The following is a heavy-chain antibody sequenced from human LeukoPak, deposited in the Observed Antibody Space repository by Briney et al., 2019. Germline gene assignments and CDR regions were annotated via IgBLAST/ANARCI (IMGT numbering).Heavy chain of an antibody. CDR1: GFTFSSYA. CDR2: ISYDGSNK. D-gene: IGHD6-19*01. CDR3: ARNRYSSGWYFSY. V-gene: IGHV3-30-3*01. Sequence: GGSLRLSCAASGFTFSSYAMHWVRQAPGKGLEWVAVISYDGSNKYYADSVKGRFTISRDNSKNTLYLQMSSLRAEDTAVYYCARNRYSSGWYFSYWGQGTLVTVSS. J-gene: IGHJ4*02.